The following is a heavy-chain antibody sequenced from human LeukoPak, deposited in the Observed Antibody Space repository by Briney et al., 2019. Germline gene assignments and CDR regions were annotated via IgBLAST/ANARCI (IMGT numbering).Heavy chain of an antibody. CDR3: ARGVVLWFGELISYWDY. CDR2: IYYNGKT. Sequence: SETLSLTCTVSGGSVTYTNYYWGWIRQPPGKGLQWIGVIYYNGKTYYNPSLKSRVTVAVDTSKNQFSLKLSSVTAADTAVYSCARGVVLWFGELISYWDYWGQGTLVTVSS. J-gene: IGHJ4*02. CDR1: GGSVTYTNYY. V-gene: IGHV4-39*01. D-gene: IGHD3-10*01.